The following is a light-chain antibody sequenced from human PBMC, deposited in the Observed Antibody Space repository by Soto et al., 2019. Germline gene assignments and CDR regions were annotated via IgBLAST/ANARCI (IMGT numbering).Light chain of an antibody. J-gene: IGKJ1*01. CDR3: QQYTDWPTT. V-gene: IGKV3-11*01. CDR2: DAS. CDR1: QSINTY. Sequence: ENVLTQSPATLSLSPGEGATLSCRASQSINTYLAWYQQKPGQAPRLLIYDASKRATGIPARFSGGGSGTDFTLTVTSLQSEDFGIYYCQQYTDWPTTFGQGTKVDIK.